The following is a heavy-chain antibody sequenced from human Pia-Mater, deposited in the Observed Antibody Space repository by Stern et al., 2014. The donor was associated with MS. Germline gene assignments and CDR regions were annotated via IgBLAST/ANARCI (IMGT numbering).Heavy chain of an antibody. CDR3: ARRDGSQTGYSYGWVDS. J-gene: IGHJ4*02. CDR2: IYPADADT. V-gene: IGHV5-51*03. Sequence: EVQLVQSGPEVKKPGESLKLSCQGSGYIFANHRIAWVRQKPGKGLEWMGNIYPADADTRYTPSFQGQVTMSVDKSINTAYLHLNSLRASDTAMYYCARRDGSQTGYSYGWVDSWGQGSLVIVSS. D-gene: IGHD5-12*01. CDR1: GYIFANHR.